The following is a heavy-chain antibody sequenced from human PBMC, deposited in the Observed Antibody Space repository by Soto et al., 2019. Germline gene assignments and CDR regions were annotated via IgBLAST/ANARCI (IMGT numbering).Heavy chain of an antibody. CDR3: ARLLAGYSRGWYYFDS. Sequence: SETLSLTCTVSGGSITSYFLSWVRQSPGKGLEWLGYAYYSGTTHYNPSLQSRLTMSVDTSKYQFSLKLSSLTAADTAVYYCARLLAGYSRGWYYFDSWGQGTPVTVSS. D-gene: IGHD6-19*01. CDR2: AYYSGTT. J-gene: IGHJ4*02. V-gene: IGHV4-59*01. CDR1: GGSITSYF.